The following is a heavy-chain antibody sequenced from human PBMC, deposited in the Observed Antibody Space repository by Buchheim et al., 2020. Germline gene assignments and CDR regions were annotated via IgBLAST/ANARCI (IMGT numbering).Heavy chain of an antibody. V-gene: IGHV3-74*01. CDR3: AKAGPDVTPPAHWYFDL. J-gene: IGHJ2*01. CDR2: ISSDGSTT. D-gene: IGHD1-14*01. CDR1: GFTFRSYW. Sequence: EVQLVESGGGLVQPGGSLRLSCAASGFTFRSYWMHWVRQAPGKGLVWVSVISSDGSTTRYADSVKGRFTIPRDNAKNTLYLQMSSLRAEDTAVYYCAKAGPDVTPPAHWYFDLWGRGTL.